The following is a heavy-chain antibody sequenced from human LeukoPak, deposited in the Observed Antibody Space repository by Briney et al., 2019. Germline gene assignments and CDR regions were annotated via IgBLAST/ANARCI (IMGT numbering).Heavy chain of an antibody. V-gene: IGHV3-23*01. Sequence: PGGSLRLSCAASGFPFAGHAMTWVRQAPGKGLEWVSALSSGGTGTFYADSVKGRFTISRDNSKSTLYLQMNSLRAEDTAVYYCAKDLDSSGWYASDAFDIWGQGTMVTVSS. D-gene: IGHD6-19*01. CDR2: LSSGGTGT. CDR3: AKDLDSSGWYASDAFDI. CDR1: GFPFAGHA. J-gene: IGHJ3*02.